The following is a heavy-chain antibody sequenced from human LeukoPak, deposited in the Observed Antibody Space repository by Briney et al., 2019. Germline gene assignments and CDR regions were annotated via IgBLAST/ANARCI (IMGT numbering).Heavy chain of an antibody. CDR2: ISGSGRST. J-gene: IGHJ6*02. D-gene: IGHD1-14*01. CDR1: GFTFSSYA. V-gene: IGHV3-23*01. Sequence: GGSLRLSCAASGFTFSSYAMSWVRQAPGKGLEWVSAISGSGRSTYYAGSVKGRFTISRDNSKNTLYLQMNSLRAEDTAVYYCAKDLPRYTLFYGMDVWGQGTTVTVSS. CDR3: AKDLPRYTLFYGMDV.